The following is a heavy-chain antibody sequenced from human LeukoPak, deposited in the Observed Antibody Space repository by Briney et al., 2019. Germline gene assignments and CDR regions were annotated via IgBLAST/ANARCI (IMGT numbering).Heavy chain of an antibody. CDR2: IRSKTYGGTT. CDR1: GFTFSSYW. V-gene: IGHV3-49*04. J-gene: IGHJ6*03. CDR3: TRDRGYSSSSPPYYYYYMDV. Sequence: GGSLRLSCAASGFTFSSYWMSWVRQAPGKGLECVGFIRSKTYGGTTEYAASVKGRFTISRDDSKSIAYLQMNSLKTEDTAVYYCTRDRGYSSSSPPYYYYYMDVWGKGTTVTVSS. D-gene: IGHD6-6*01.